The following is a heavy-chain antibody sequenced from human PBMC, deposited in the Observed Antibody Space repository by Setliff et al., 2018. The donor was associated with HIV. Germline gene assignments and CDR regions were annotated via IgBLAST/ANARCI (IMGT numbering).Heavy chain of an antibody. CDR1: GGSISTYY. CDR3: ARGGITTMVRGVTYPYPLYYFDS. Sequence: SETLSLTCTVSGGSISTYYWSWIRQPPGKGLEWIGSIYFTGSSDNNPSLKSRVTLSVDTSKHQFSLKLSSVTAADTAMYYCARGGITTMVRGVTYPYPLYYFDSWGQGALVTVSS. CDR2: IYFTGSS. D-gene: IGHD3-10*01. J-gene: IGHJ4*02. V-gene: IGHV4-59*12.